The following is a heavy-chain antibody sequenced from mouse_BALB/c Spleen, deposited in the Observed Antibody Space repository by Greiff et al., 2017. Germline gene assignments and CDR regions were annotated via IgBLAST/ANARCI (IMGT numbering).Heavy chain of an antibody. CDR2: ISSGGSYT. J-gene: IGHJ3*01. CDR1: GFTFSSYG. Sequence: DGKLVESGGDLVKPGGSLKLSCAASGFTFSSYGMSWVRQTPDKRLEWVATISSGGSYTYYPDSVKGRFTISRDNAKNTLYLQMSSLKSEDTAMYYCAREGGPWGQGTLVTVSA. V-gene: IGHV5-6*02. CDR3: AREGGP.